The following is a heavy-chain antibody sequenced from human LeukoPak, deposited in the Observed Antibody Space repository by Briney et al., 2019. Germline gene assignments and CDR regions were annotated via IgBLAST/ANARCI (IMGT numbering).Heavy chain of an antibody. Sequence: GGSLRLSCAASGFTFSSYSMNWVRQAPGKGLEWVSSISSSRSYIYYADSVKGRFTISRDNAKNSLYLQMNSLRAEDTAVYYCATLTGYYNVAVDYWGQGTLVTVSS. CDR1: GFTFSSYS. V-gene: IGHV3-21*01. CDR2: ISSSRSYI. J-gene: IGHJ4*02. CDR3: ATLTGYYNVAVDY. D-gene: IGHD3-9*01.